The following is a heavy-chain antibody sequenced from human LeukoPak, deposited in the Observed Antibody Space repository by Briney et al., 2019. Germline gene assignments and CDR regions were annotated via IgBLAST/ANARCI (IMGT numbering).Heavy chain of an antibody. CDR3: ARDLSGYGDYGYFDY. V-gene: IGHV3-21*01. J-gene: IGHJ4*02. D-gene: IGHD4-17*01. Sequence: GRSLRLSCAASGFTFSSYGMHWVRQAPGKGLEWVSSISSSSGYIYYADSVKGRFTISRDNAKNSLYLQMNSLRAEDTAVYYCARDLSGYGDYGYFDYWGQGTLVTVSS. CDR1: GFTFSSYG. CDR2: ISSSSGYI.